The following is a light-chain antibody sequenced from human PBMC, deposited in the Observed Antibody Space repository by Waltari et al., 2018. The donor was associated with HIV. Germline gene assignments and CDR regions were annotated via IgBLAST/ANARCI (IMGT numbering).Light chain of an antibody. V-gene: IGLV1-40*01. CDR2: GDS. CDR1: SSNIWAGYD. Sequence: QSVLTQPPSVSGAPGQRVTISCTGNSSNIWAGYDVHWYQQRPGIAPKLRIYGDSNRPSGVPDRFSGSKSGTSASLAITGLQAEDEADYYCQSYDSSLSGFWVFGGGTKLTVL. CDR3: QSYDSSLSGFWV. J-gene: IGLJ3*02.